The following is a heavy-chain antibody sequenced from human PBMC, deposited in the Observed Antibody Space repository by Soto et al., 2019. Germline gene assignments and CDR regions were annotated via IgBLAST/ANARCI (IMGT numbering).Heavy chain of an antibody. CDR3: ARIHLGRDKYFAL. CDR2: IRYTASSYTR. Sequence: EVQLEESGGGVVQPGGSLRLSCAASGFTFSGHYLHWVRQAPGKGLEWVGGIRYTASSYTRDYAAYVKRRFPSSRDYSTSSLILHTHSLKTEDTATYYRARIHLGRDKYFALWGRGPLVTVPS. CDR1: GFTFSGHY. D-gene: IGHD7-27*01. V-gene: IGHV3-72*01. J-gene: IGHJ2*01.